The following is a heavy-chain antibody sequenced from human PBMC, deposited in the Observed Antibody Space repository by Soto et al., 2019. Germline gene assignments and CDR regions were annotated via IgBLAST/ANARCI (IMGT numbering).Heavy chain of an antibody. Sequence: ASVKVSCKASGYTFTGYYMHWVRQAPGQGLERMGWINPNSGGTNYAQKFQGWVTMTRDTSISTAYMELSRLRSDDTAVYYCARDLGVVAAPPDYYYYYGMDVWGQGTTVTVSS. V-gene: IGHV1-2*04. J-gene: IGHJ6*02. CDR1: GYTFTGYY. CDR3: ARDLGVVAAPPDYYYYYGMDV. D-gene: IGHD2-15*01. CDR2: INPNSGGT.